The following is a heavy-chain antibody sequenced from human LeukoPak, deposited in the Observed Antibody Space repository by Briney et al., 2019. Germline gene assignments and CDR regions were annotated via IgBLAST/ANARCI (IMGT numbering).Heavy chain of an antibody. CDR3: ARTAAIKAFDI. D-gene: IGHD2-2*01. V-gene: IGHV4-59*08. Sequence: SETLSLTCTVSGGSISSYYWSWIRQPPGKGLEWIGYIYYSGSTNYNPSLKSRVTISVDTSKNQFSLKLSSVTAADTAVYYCARTAAIKAFDIWGQGTMVTVSS. CDR2: IYYSGST. J-gene: IGHJ3*02. CDR1: GGSISSYY.